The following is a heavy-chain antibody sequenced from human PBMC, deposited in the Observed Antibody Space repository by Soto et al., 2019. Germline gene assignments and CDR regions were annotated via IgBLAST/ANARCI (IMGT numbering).Heavy chain of an antibody. CDR1: GYSFTSCW. J-gene: IGHJ4*02. CDR2: IYPGDSDT. D-gene: IGHD5-12*01. Sequence: SGESLKISCKGSGYSFTSCWIGWVRQMPGKGLEWMGIIYPGDSDTRYSPSFQGQVTISADKSISTAYLQWSSLKASDTAMYYCARQDKDSGYDYVNYFDYWGQGTLVTVSS. V-gene: IGHV5-51*01. CDR3: ARQDKDSGYDYVNYFDY.